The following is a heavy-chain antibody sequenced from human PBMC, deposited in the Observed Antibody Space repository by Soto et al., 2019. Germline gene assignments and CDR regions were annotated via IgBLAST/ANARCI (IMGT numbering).Heavy chain of an antibody. V-gene: IGHV4-39*01. J-gene: IGHJ5*02. CDR2: IYYSGST. CDR3: AMGSASSYGSGSSWFDP. Sequence: SETLSLTCTVSGGSISSSSYYWGWIRQPPGKGLEWIGRIYYSGSTYYTPSLKSRVTISVDTFKKQFSLQLSSVNAADTAVYYCAMGSASSYGSGSSWFDPWGQGTLVTVS. CDR1: GGSISSSSYY. D-gene: IGHD3-10*01.